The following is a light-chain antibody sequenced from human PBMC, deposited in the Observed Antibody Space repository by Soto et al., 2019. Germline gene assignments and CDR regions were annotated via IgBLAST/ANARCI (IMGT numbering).Light chain of an antibody. J-gene: IGKJ1*01. V-gene: IGKV4-1*01. CDR3: QQYYSTPWT. CDR1: QSLLHISDNRNY. Sequence: EIVMAQFPETLSVSVGERATIKFRSSQSLLHISDNRNYLTWYQQKPGQPPKLLIYWASTRQSGVPDRFSGSGSGTDFTLTINSLQAEDVAVYYCQQYYSTPWTFGQGTKVDIK. CDR2: WAS.